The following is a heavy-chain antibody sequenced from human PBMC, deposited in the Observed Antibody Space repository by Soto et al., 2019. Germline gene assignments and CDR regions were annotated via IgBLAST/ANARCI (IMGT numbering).Heavy chain of an antibody. CDR1: SGSISSSNW. CDR2: IYHSGST. V-gene: IGHV4-4*02. D-gene: IGHD2-15*01. J-gene: IGHJ5*02. Sequence: SETLSLTCAVSSGSISSSNWWSWVRQPPGKGLEWIGEIYHSGSTNYNPYLKSRVTISVDKSKNQFSLKLSSVTAADTAVYYCARECSGGSFLNWFDPWGQETLVTVSS. CDR3: ARECSGGSFLNWFDP.